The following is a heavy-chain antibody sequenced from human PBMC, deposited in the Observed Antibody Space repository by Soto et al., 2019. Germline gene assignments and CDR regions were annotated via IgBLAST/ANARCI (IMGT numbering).Heavy chain of an antibody. CDR2: IGSVGGDT. J-gene: IGHJ3*02. Sequence: PGGSLRLSCAASGFTFRNFAMTWVRQAPGKRLEWVSTIGSVGGDTYYADPVKGRFTIYRDDSKNTLGLQMNSLRAEDTAIYFCAKDMVNANSVWDPFDIWGQGTMVTVSS. CDR1: GFTFRNFA. CDR3: AKDMVNANSVWDPFDI. D-gene: IGHD2-8*01. V-gene: IGHV3-23*01.